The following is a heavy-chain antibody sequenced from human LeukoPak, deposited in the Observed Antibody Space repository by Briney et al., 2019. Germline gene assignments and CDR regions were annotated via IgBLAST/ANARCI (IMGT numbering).Heavy chain of an antibody. V-gene: IGHV4-39*01. J-gene: IGHJ6*03. Sequence: SETLSLTCTVSGGSISSTTYYWGWIRQSPGKGLEWIACIYYSGSTYYNPSLKSRVTISVDTSKNQFSLKLSSVTAADTAVYYCARQERSSRGTGNYYMDVWGKGTTVTVSS. CDR2: IYYSGST. D-gene: IGHD3-22*01. CDR3: ARQERSSRGTGNYYMDV. CDR1: GGSISSTTYY.